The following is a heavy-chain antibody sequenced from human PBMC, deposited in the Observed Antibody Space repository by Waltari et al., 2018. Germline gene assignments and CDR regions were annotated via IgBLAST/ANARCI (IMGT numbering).Heavy chain of an antibody. CDR3: ARQMTPHYFDY. D-gene: IGHD2-15*01. V-gene: IGHV3-53*01. Sequence: EVQLVVSGGGLIQPGGSLKLSCAASGFTASRNSMTWVRRAPGKGLEWVSLIYGSGFGGTDTHYADSVKGRFTISRDNSKNTLYLQMNTLRADDTAMYYCARQMTPHYFDYWGQGALVTVSS. CDR2: IYGSGFGGTDT. CDR1: GFTASRNS. J-gene: IGHJ4*02.